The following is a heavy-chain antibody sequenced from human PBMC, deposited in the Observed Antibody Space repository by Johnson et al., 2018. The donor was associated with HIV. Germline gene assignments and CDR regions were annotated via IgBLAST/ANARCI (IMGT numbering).Heavy chain of an antibody. J-gene: IGHJ3*02. CDR3: AKEESGSFLAFDI. D-gene: IGHD1-26*01. Sequence: VQLVESGGGLVQPGGSLRLSCAASGFTFSSYAMSWVRQAPGKGLEWVSGITGGSASRYYADSVKGRFTISRDNSKNTLYLQMNSLRPEDTAMFYCAKEESGSFLAFDIWGQGTMVTVSS. CDR1: GFTFSSYA. V-gene: IGHV3-23*04. CDR2: ITGGSASR.